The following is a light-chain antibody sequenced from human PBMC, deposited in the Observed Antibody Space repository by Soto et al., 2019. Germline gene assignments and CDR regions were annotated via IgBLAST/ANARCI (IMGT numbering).Light chain of an antibody. J-gene: IGLJ2*01. Sequence: QSVLTQPPSVSGDPGQRVTISCTGTSSNIGAGFDVHWYQQFPGTAPKLLIYDNSNRPSGVPDRFSGFKSDTSASLVITGLQAEDEDDYYCQCQDSSLSDVVFGGGTKVTVL. CDR1: SSNIGAGFD. CDR3: QCQDSSLSDVV. CDR2: DNS. V-gene: IGLV1-40*01.